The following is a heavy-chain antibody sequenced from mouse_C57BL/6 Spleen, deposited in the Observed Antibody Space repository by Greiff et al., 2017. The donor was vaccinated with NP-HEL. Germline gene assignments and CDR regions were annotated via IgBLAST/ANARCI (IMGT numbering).Heavy chain of an antibody. CDR1: GFTFTDYY. CDR2: IRNKANGYTT. CDR3: VKATGTLAWFAY. D-gene: IGHD4-1*01. Sequence: EVQLVESGGGLVQPGASLRLSCAASGFTFTDYYMSWVRQPPGKAPEWLALIRNKANGYTTEFTASVKGRFTISRDNSHNILYLQMNTLRAEDSATYYCVKATGTLAWFAYWGQGTLVTVSA. J-gene: IGHJ3*01. V-gene: IGHV7-4*01.